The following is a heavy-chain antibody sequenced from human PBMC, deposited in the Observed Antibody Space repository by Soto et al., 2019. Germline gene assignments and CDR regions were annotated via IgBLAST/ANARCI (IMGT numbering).Heavy chain of an antibody. J-gene: IGHJ4*02. D-gene: IGHD2-15*01. CDR2: INPGDGYT. CDR1: GYTFNSFA. CDR3: AVGGGGTRY. V-gene: IGHV1-3*01. Sequence: QVQLVQSGAEVTKPGASVKVSCKTSGYTFNSFAIHWVRQAPGQGLEWMAWINPGDGYTRLLQKFQGRVTITRDTSATTAFMEPNSLTSEDTAVYYCAVGGGGTRYWGQGTLVTVSS.